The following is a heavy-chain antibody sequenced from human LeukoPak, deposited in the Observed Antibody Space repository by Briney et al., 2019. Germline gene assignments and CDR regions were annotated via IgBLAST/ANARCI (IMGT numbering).Heavy chain of an antibody. CDR3: ARGRVTMVRGVIPSFYFDY. D-gene: IGHD3-10*01. CDR2: INPNSGGT. J-gene: IGHJ4*02. CDR1: GYTFTGYY. V-gene: IGHV1-2*02. Sequence: ASVKVSCKASGYTFTGYYMHWVRQAPGQGLEWMGWINPNSGGTNYAQKFQGRVTMTRDTSISTAYMELSRLRSDDTAVYYCARGRVTMVRGVIPSFYFDYWGQGTLVTVSS.